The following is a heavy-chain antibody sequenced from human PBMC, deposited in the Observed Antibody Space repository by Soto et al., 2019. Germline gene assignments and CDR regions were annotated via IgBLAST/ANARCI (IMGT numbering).Heavy chain of an antibody. CDR3: AIFRSLDP. Sequence: GGSLRLAFADSGFTFSNFWVSWVRQAKGVGLQWVASIKEDGSEKYYVDSVKGRFTISRDKAKTSLYLQMNSLRAEDTAVYYYAIFRSLDPWGQGTLVTVSS. J-gene: IGHJ5*01. V-gene: IGHV3-7*01. CDR1: GFTFSNFW. D-gene: IGHD3-9*01. CDR2: IKEDGSEK.